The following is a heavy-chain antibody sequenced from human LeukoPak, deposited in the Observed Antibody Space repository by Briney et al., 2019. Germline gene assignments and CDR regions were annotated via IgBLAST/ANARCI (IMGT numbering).Heavy chain of an antibody. CDR1: GFPVSSYG. CDR2: IRYDENTE. CDR3: AKENTRDGYRHFHY. D-gene: IGHD5-24*01. J-gene: IGHJ4*02. Sequence: GGSLRLSCTASGFPVSSYGMQWVRQPQGMGLEWLACIRYDENTEYYADPVKGRFTGSRDNSENTLFLQMNSLRAEDTAVYYCAKENTRDGYRHFHYWGQGTLVTVSS. V-gene: IGHV3-30*02.